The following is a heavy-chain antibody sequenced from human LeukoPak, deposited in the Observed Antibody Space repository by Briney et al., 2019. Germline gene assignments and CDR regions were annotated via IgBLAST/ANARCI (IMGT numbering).Heavy chain of an antibody. CDR2: IYYSGST. D-gene: IGHD3-10*01. CDR3: ARAMEGWFDP. Sequence: SETLSLTCTVSGGSISNYYWSWIRQPPGKGLEWIGYIYYSGSTNYNPSLKSRVTISVDTSKNQFSLKLSSVTAADTAVYYCARAMEGWFDPWGQGTLVTVSS. V-gene: IGHV4-59*01. J-gene: IGHJ5*02. CDR1: GGSISNYY.